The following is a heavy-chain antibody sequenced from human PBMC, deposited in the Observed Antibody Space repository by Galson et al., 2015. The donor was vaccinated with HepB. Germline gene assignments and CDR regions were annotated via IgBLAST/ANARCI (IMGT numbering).Heavy chain of an antibody. V-gene: IGHV3-30*18. CDR3: AKGGQQPLLKPSYYYYYYYMDV. J-gene: IGHJ6*03. D-gene: IGHD6-13*01. CDR2: ISYDGSNK. Sequence: SLRLSCAASGFTFSSYGMHWVRQAPGKGLEWVAVISYDGSNKYYADSVKGRFTISRNNSKNTLYLQMNSLRAEDTAVYYCAKGGQQPLLKPSYYYYYYYMDVWGKGTTVTVSS. CDR1: GFTFSSYG.